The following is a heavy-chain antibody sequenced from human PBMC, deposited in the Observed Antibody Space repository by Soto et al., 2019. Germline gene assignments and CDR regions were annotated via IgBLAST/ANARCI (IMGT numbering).Heavy chain of an antibody. D-gene: IGHD2-2*01. Sequence: ASVKVSCKASGGTFSSYAISWVRQAPGQGLEWMGGIIPTFGTANYAQKFQGRVTITADESTSTAYMELSSLRSEDTAVYYCARGAIYCSSTSCYLGRGYYFDYWGQGTLVTVSS. V-gene: IGHV1-69*13. CDR1: GGTFSSYA. CDR3: ARGAIYCSSTSCYLGRGYYFDY. J-gene: IGHJ4*02. CDR2: IIPTFGTA.